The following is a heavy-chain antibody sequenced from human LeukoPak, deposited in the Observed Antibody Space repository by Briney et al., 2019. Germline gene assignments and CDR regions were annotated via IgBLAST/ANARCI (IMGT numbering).Heavy chain of an antibody. V-gene: IGHV4-59*01. J-gene: IGHJ3*02. CDR2: IYYSGST. CDR3: ARHSAHASTNDAFDI. CDR1: GGSISSYY. D-gene: IGHD2-2*01. Sequence: SETLSLTCTVSGGSISSYYWSWIRQPPGKGLEWIGHIYYSGSTNYNPSIKSRVTISVDTSKNQFSLKLSSVTAADTAVYYCARHSAHASTNDAFDIWGQGTMVTVSS.